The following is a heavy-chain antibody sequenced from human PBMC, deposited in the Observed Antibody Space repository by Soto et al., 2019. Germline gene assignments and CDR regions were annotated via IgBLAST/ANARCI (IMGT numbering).Heavy chain of an antibody. CDR1: GFTFSSYD. Sequence: EVQLVESGGGLVQPGGALRLYCVASGFTFSSYDMNWVRQAPGQGLEWVSYISSSVSAIYYADSVRGRFTISRDNAKNSLYLQMNSLRAEDTAVYYCARTMYSNRGWFDPWGQGTLVTVSS. CDR3: ARTMYSNRGWFDP. J-gene: IGHJ5*02. V-gene: IGHV3-48*03. CDR2: ISSSVSAI. D-gene: IGHD1-26*01.